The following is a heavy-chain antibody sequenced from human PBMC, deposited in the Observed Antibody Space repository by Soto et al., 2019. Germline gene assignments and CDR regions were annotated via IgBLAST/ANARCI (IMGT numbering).Heavy chain of an antibody. CDR2: TYYSAGT. CDR3: ARHASRGYSSSWHFED. Sequence: PSETLSLTCNVSGGSVSSSSYYWGWIRQAPGKGLEWIVSTYYSAGTYYNPSLKSRITTSMDASKNQFSLTVTSVTAADTAIYYCARHASRGYSSSWHFEDWGQGTPVTVSS. D-gene: IGHD6-13*01. J-gene: IGHJ4*02. V-gene: IGHV4-39*01. CDR1: GGSVSSSSYY.